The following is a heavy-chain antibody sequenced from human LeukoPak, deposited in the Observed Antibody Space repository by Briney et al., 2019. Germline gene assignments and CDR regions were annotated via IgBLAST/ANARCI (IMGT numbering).Heavy chain of an antibody. CDR3: ARRYCSGGSYYSFRGDWFDP. CDR2: IWYDGSNK. CDR1: GFTFSSYG. J-gene: IGHJ5*02. Sequence: GGSLRLSCAASGFTFSSYGMHWVRQAPGKGLEWVAVIWYDGSNKYYADSVKGRFTISRDNSKNTLYLQMNSLRAEDTAVYYCARRYCSGGSYYSFRGDWFDPWGQGTLVTVSS. D-gene: IGHD2-15*01. V-gene: IGHV3-33*01.